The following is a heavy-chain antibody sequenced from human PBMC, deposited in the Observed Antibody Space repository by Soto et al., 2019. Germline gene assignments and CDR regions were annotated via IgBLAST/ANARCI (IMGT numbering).Heavy chain of an antibody. CDR1: GFPFGYYW. V-gene: IGHV3-7*03. CDR3: AKAGDIVVVPAAYSPHPFDY. Sequence: PGGSLRLSCVASGFPFGYYWMSWVRQAPGKGLEWLATIKMDASEKKYVDSVKGRFTMSRDNAKNTLYLQMNSLRAEDTAVYYCAKAGDIVVVPAAYSPHPFDYWGQGTLVTVSS. D-gene: IGHD2-2*01. CDR2: IKMDASEK. J-gene: IGHJ4*02.